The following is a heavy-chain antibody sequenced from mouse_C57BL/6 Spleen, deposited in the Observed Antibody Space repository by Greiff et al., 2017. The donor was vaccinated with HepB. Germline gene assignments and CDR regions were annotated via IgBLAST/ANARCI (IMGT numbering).Heavy chain of an antibody. J-gene: IGHJ1*03. CDR3: ARTSSNWYFDV. V-gene: IGHV3-6*01. CDR2: ISYDGSN. CDR1: GYSITSGYY. Sequence: EVKLVESGPGLVKPSQSLSLTCSVTGYSITSGYYWNWIRQFPGNKLEWMGYISYDGSNNYNPSLKNRISITRDTSKNQFFLKLNSVTTEDTATYYCARTSSNWYFDVWGTGTTVTVSS.